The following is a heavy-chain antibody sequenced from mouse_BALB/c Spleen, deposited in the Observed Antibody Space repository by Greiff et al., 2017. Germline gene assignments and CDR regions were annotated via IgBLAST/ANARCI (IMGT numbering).Heavy chain of an antibody. V-gene: IGHV1-54*01. CDR2: INPGSGGT. CDR3: ARSNYYGSSPFAY. Sequence: QVQLKESGAELVRPGTSVKVSCKASGYAFTNYLVEWVKQRPGQGLEWIGVINPGSGGTNYNEKFKGKATLTADKSSSTAYMQLSSLTSDDSAVYFCARSNYYGSSPFAYWGQGTLVTVSA. D-gene: IGHD1-1*01. CDR1: GYAFTNYL. J-gene: IGHJ3*01.